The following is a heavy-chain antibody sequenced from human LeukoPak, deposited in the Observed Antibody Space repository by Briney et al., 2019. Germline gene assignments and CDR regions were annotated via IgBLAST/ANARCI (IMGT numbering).Heavy chain of an antibody. Sequence: ASVKASCKASRYTFTRYYMHWGREAPGQGLEGMGWINPNSGGTNYAQKFQGRVTMTRDTSISTACMELSRLRSDDTAVYYCARDSDVGGCHYWGQGTLVTVSS. V-gene: IGHV1-2*02. J-gene: IGHJ4*02. CDR1: RYTFTRYY. CDR3: ARDSDVGGCHY. D-gene: IGHD2-15*01. CDR2: INPNSGGT.